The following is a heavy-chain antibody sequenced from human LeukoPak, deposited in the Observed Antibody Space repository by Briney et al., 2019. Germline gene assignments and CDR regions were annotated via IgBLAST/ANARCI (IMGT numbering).Heavy chain of an antibody. J-gene: IGHJ4*02. D-gene: IGHD3-10*01. CDR2: IWYDGSNK. CDR1: GFTFSSYG. V-gene: IGHV3-33*01. CDR3: ARDKPYGSGSYWDY. Sequence: GGSLRLSCAASGFTFSSYGMHWVRQAPGKGLEWVAVIWYDGSNKYYADSVQSRFTISRDNSKNTLYLQMSSLRAEDTAVYSCARDKPYGSGSYWDYWGEGTLVTVSS.